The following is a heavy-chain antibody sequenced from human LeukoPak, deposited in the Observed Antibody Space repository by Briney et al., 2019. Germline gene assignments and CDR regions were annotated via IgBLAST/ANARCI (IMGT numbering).Heavy chain of an antibody. CDR2: ITASDYTT. D-gene: IGHD3-10*01. Sequence: GGSLRLSCAASGFIFREYAMTWVRQAPGKGLEWVSSITASDYTTYADSVKGRFTISRDNSKNTLYLQMNSLRAEDTAVYCCAKDLLSYGSGNWFDPWGQGTLVTVSS. V-gene: IGHV3-23*01. CDR1: GFIFREYA. J-gene: IGHJ5*02. CDR3: AKDLLSYGSGNWFDP.